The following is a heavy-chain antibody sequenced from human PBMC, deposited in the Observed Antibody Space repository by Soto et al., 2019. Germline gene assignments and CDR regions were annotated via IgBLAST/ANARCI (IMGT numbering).Heavy chain of an antibody. J-gene: IGHJ4*02. CDR1: GDSVTNYF. CDR2: MYHGGRT. Sequence: SGDLSLTCTVSGDSVTNYFWSWMRQPPGKGLEWIGHMYHGGRTNYSPSLKSRVTMSLDSSKNQFSLNLSSVTAADTAVYFCARDPGYCTNGVCPIFDFWGQGVLVTVSS. CDR3: ARDPGYCTNGVCPIFDF. D-gene: IGHD2-8*01. V-gene: IGHV4-59*02.